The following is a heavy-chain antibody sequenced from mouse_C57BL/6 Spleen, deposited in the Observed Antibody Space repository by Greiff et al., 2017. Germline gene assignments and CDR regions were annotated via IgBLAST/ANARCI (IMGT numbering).Heavy chain of an antibody. CDR3: ARSGSNYPFAY. D-gene: IGHD2-5*01. Sequence: QVQLKESGPELVKPGASVKISCKASGYAFSSSWMNWVKQRPGKGLEWIGRIYPGDGDTNYNGKFKGKATLTADKSSSTAYMQLSSLTSEDSAVYFCARSGSNYPFAYWGQGTLVTVSA. CDR1: GYAFSSSW. V-gene: IGHV1-82*01. J-gene: IGHJ3*01. CDR2: IYPGDGDT.